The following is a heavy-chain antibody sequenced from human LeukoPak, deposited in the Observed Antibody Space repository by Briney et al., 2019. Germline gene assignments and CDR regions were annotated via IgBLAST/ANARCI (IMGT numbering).Heavy chain of an antibody. D-gene: IGHD3-10*01. V-gene: IGHV4-31*03. CDR3: ARDKNSGSFDY. CDR1: GVSISSGGYY. J-gene: IGHJ4*02. Sequence: SETLSLTCTVSGVSISSGGYYWTWIRQHPGKGLEYIGYIYYTGSTYSNPSLKSRVTISVDTSKNQFSLKLSSVTAADTAMYYCARDKNSGSFDYWGQGTLVTVSS. CDR2: IYYTGST.